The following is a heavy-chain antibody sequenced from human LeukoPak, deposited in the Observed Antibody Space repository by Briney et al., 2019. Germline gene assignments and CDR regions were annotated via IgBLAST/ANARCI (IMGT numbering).Heavy chain of an antibody. CDR3: ARSDHYYYMDV. J-gene: IGHJ6*03. Sequence: ASVKVSCKASGYTFTDYYIHWVRQAPGQGLEWMGWISAYNGNTNYAQKLQGRVTMTTDTSTSTAYMELRSLRSDDTAVYYCARSDHYYYMDVWGKGTTVTVSS. CDR2: ISAYNGNT. V-gene: IGHV1-18*04. CDR1: GYTFTDYY.